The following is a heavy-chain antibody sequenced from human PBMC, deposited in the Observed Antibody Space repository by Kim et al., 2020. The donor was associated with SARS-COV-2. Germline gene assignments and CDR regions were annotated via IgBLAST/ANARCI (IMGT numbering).Heavy chain of an antibody. J-gene: IGHJ4*02. D-gene: IGHD3-10*01. V-gene: IGHV3-33*01. Sequence: KYYADAVKGRFSIARDNSKNTLYLQMNSRRAEDTAGYYCARVPYGSGIDYWGQGTLVIVSS. CDR3: ARVPYGSGIDY. CDR2: K.